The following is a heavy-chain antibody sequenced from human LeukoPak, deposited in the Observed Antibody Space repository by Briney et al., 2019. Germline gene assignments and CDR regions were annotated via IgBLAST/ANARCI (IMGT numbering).Heavy chain of an antibody. CDR1: GFTFSNCG. CDR3: AKAAYDFWSGYSSGSMDV. CDR2: ISFDGGNK. V-gene: IGHV3-30*18. J-gene: IGHJ6*02. D-gene: IGHD3-3*01. Sequence: GRSLRFSCAASGFTFSNCGMHWVRQAPGKGLEWVAIISFDGGNKYYADSVKGRFTISRDNSKNTMYLQMNSLRGEDTAVYYCAKAAYDFWSGYSSGSMDVWGQGTTVTVSS.